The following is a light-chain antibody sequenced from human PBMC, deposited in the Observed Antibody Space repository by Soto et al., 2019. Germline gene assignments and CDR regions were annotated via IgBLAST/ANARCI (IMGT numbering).Light chain of an antibody. J-gene: IGKJ1*01. CDR3: QQYNTFSWT. CDR1: QRVNTC. Sequence: DIPRTKSPSTLSAYVCDRVSITCRASQRVNTCLAWYQQKPGKAPTLLIYDASSLQSGVPSRFSGSGSGTEFALTISSLQPDDFATYYCQQYNTFSWTFGPGTKVAIK. CDR2: DAS. V-gene: IGKV1-5*01.